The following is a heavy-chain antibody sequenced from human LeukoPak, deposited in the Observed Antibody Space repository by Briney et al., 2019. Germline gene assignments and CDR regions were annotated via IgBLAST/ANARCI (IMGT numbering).Heavy chain of an antibody. D-gene: IGHD1-26*01. V-gene: IGHV4-34*01. CDR1: GGSFSGYY. CDR2: INHSGST. CDR3: ARGLRIGPSYSGSYCWFDP. Sequence: SETLSLTCAVYGGSFSGYYWSWIRQPPGKGLEWIGEINHSGSTNYNPSLKSRVTISVDTSKNQFSLKLSSVTAADTAVYYCARGLRIGPSYSGSYCWFDPWGQGTLVTVSS. J-gene: IGHJ5*02.